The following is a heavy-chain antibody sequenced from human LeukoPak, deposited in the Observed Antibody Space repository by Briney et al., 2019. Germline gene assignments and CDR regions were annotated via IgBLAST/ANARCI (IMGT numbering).Heavy chain of an antibody. CDR2: INPNSGGT. CDR3: ARAPGIFGVVIPRPDY. J-gene: IGHJ4*02. CDR1: GYTFSDHD. Sequence: ASVKVSCKASGYTFSDHDVNWVRQAPGQGLEWMGWINPNSGGTNYAQKFQGRVTMTRDTSISTAYMELSRLRSDDTAVYYCARAPGIFGVVIPRPDYWGQGTLVTVSS. D-gene: IGHD3-3*01. V-gene: IGHV1-2*02.